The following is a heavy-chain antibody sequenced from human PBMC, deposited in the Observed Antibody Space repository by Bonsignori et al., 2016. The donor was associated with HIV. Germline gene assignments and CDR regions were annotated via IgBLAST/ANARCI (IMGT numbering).Heavy chain of an antibody. CDR2: LHHTGTT. J-gene: IGHJ4*02. V-gene: IGHV4-38-2*01. CDR1: GLSISRGYY. Sequence: SETLSLTCDVSGLSISRGYYWGWIRQPPGKGLEWIGSLHHTGTTYYNPSLKSRVTILADTSKNQFSLKLTSVSAADTAVYYCARRGDWNFDYWGRGTLVTVSS. D-gene: IGHD2-21*02. CDR3: ARRGDWNFDY.